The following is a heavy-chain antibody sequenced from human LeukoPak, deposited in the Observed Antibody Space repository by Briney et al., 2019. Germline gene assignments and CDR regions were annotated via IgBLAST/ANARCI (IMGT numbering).Heavy chain of an antibody. CDR1: GYSFTSYW. V-gene: IGHV5-51*01. CDR2: IYPGDSDT. CDR3: ARRRYYDSSGYSHDAFDI. Sequence: GESLKISCKGSGYSFTSYWIGWVRPMPGKGLEWMGIIYPGDSDTRYSPSFQGQVTISADKSISTAYLQWSSLKASDTAMYYCARRRYYDSSGYSHDAFDIWGQGTMVTVSS. J-gene: IGHJ3*02. D-gene: IGHD3-22*01.